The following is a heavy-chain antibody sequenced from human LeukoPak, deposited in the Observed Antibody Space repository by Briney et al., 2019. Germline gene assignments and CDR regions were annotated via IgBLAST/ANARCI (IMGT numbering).Heavy chain of an antibody. CDR3: ARDLSIAVAGIVDY. V-gene: IGHV1-18*01. D-gene: IGHD6-19*01. Sequence: GASVKVSCKASGYTFTNYGISWVRQAPGRGLEWMGWISAYNGNTNYAQKLQGRVTMTTDTSTSTAYMELRSLRSDDTAVYYCARDLSIAVAGIVDYWGQGTLVTVSS. CDR1: GYTFTNYG. CDR2: ISAYNGNT. J-gene: IGHJ4*02.